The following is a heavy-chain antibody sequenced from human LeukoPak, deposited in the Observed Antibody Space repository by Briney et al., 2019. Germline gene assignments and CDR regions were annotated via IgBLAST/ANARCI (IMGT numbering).Heavy chain of an antibody. V-gene: IGHV3-9*01. J-gene: IGHJ6*02. CDR3: AKDIAPLLWFGEGGMDV. Sequence: PGGSLRLSCAASGFTFDDYAMHWVRHAPGKGLEWVSGISWNSGSIGYADSVKGRFTISRDNAKNSLYLQMNSLRAEDTALYYCAKDIAPLLWFGEGGMDVWGQGTTVTVPS. D-gene: IGHD3-10*01. CDR2: ISWNSGSI. CDR1: GFTFDDYA.